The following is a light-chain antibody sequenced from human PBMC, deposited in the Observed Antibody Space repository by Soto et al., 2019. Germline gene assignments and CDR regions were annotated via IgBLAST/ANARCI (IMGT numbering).Light chain of an antibody. J-gene: IGKJ3*01. V-gene: IGKV1-39*01. CDR2: AAS. CDR3: QQSYNLKFT. CDR1: QSISRY. Sequence: DIQMTQSPSSLSASVGDRVTITCRASQSISRYLNWYQKKPGKAPKLLIYAASTLQSGVPSRFSGNESGTDFTLTISSLQPEDTATYFCQQSYNLKFTFGPVTKVDIK.